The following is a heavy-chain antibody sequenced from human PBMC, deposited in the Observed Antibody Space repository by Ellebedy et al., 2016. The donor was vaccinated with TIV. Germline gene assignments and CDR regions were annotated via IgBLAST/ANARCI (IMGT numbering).Heavy chain of an antibody. CDR2: LSTYNGDP. CDR1: GYIFTDYG. J-gene: IGHJ4*02. Sequence: AASVKVSCKASGYIFTDYGITWARQAPGQGLEWLGWLSTYNGDPNYAQKVQGRITMTRDTSANTAYMELRSLRSDDTAVYYCARTFNYPEYWGQGTLVTVSS. CDR3: ARTFNYPEY. V-gene: IGHV1-18*01.